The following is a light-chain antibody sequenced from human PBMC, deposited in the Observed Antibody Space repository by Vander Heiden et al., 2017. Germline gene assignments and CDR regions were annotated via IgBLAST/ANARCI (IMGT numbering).Light chain of an antibody. Sequence: EIVLTQSPGPLSLSPGGRATLSCRASQSVISSYLAWYQQKPGQAPRLLIYGASSRATGIPDRFSGSGSGTDFTLTISRLESEDFAVYYCQQYGSSPLTFGQRTKVEIK. V-gene: IGKV3-20*01. J-gene: IGKJ1*01. CDR2: GAS. CDR3: QQYGSSPLT. CDR1: QSVISSY.